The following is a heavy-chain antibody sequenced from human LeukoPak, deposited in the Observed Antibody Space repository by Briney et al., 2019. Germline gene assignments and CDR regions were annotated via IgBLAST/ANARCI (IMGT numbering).Heavy chain of an antibody. CDR3: ARLPYSSGWYVY. J-gene: IGHJ4*02. CDR2: IYYSGST. Sequence: SETLSLTCTVSGGSISSYYWSWIRQPPGKGLEWIGYIYYSGSTNYNPSLESRVTISVDTSKNQFSLKLSSATAADTAMYYCARLPYSSGWYVYWGQGTLDTVSS. CDR1: GGSISSYY. V-gene: IGHV4-59*01. D-gene: IGHD6-19*01.